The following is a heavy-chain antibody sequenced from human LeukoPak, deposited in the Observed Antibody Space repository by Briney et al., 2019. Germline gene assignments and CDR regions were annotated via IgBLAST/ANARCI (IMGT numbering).Heavy chain of an antibody. CDR2: IYTSGST. J-gene: IGHJ3*02. D-gene: IGHD3-22*01. V-gene: IGHV4-61*02. CDR3: ARGGGTMIVDDAFDI. CDR1: GGSISSGSYY. Sequence: PSETLSLTCTVSGGSISSGSYYWSWIRQPAGKGLEWIGRIYTSGSTNHNPSLKSRVTISVDTSKNQFSLKLSSVTAADTAVYYCARGGGTMIVDDAFDIWGQGTMVTVSS.